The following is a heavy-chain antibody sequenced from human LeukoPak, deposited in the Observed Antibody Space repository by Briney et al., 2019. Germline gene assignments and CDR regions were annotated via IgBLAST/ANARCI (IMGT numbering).Heavy chain of an antibody. V-gene: IGHV3-30*03. D-gene: IGHD3-22*01. J-gene: IGHJ4*02. Sequence: GGSLRLSCAASGFTFSTNAMHWVRQAPGKGLEWVAVISYDGSNKYYADSVKGRFTISRDNSKNTLYLQMNSLRAEDTAVYYCATGHYYDRSAYYPAYWGQGTLVTVSS. CDR2: ISYDGSNK. CDR3: ATGHYYDRSAYYPAY. CDR1: GFTFSTNA.